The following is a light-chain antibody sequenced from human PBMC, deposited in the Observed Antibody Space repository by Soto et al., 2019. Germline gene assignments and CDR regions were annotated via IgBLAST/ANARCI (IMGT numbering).Light chain of an antibody. V-gene: IGKV1-6*02. CDR1: QGIGKD. CDR2: GAS. CDR3: LQDYSYPRS. J-gene: IGKJ2*01. Sequence: AIQMTQFPSSLSASVGDRVTITCRASQGIGKDLSWYQQRPGKAPNLLIYGASTLERGVSSKFCGSGSGTDFTLTISSQPPEDFASYCCLQDYSYPRSFGQGTKLEIK.